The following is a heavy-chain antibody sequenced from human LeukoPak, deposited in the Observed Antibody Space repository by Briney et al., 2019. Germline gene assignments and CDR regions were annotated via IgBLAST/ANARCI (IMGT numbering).Heavy chain of an antibody. CDR1: GFTFSGYY. CDR3: VRGVRGYPGDSSR. CDR2: ISSSSSDT. Sequence: SGGSLRLSCTASGFTFSGYYMSWIRQAPGKGLEWVSYISSSSSDTNYADSVKGRFTISRDNAKNSLYLQMSSLRAEDTAVYYCVRGVRGYPGDSSRWGQGTLVTVSS. V-gene: IGHV3-11*06. J-gene: IGHJ4*02. D-gene: IGHD3-22*01.